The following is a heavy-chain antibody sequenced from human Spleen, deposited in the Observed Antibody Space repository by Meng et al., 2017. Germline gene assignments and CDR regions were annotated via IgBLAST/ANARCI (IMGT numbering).Heavy chain of an antibody. V-gene: IGHV3-49*03. Sequence: GESLKISCTASGFSFGDYAMSWFRQAPGKGLEWVGFTRSKAYGGTTEYAASVKGRFSISRDDSTTIAYLQMNSLKTEDTAVYYCARGHFYGSATCRFDYWGQGTLVTVSS. CDR3: ARGHFYGSATCRFDY. J-gene: IGHJ4*02. CDR1: GFSFGDYA. CDR2: TRSKAYGGTT. D-gene: IGHD3-10*01.